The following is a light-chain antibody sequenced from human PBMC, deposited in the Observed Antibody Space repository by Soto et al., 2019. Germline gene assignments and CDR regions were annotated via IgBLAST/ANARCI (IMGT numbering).Light chain of an antibody. CDR1: SSNIGSDY. Sequence: QCVLTQPPSASRAPGQRVTISCTGSSSNIGSDYVYWYQQFPGTAPKLLIYRNNQRPSGVPDRFSGSKSGTSASLAISGLRSEDEADYYCAAWDDSLSGYVFGTGTKVTVL. CDR2: RNN. CDR3: AAWDDSLSGYV. J-gene: IGLJ1*01. V-gene: IGLV1-47*01.